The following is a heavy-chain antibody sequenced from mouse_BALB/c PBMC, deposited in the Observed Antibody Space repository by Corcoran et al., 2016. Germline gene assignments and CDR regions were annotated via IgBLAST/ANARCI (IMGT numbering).Heavy chain of an antibody. J-gene: IGHJ3*01. CDR3: ARERRFAY. Sequence: DVQLQESGPGLVKPSQSLSLTYSVTGSSITSGYYWNWIRQFPGNKLEWMGYISYDGSNNYNPSLKNRISITRDTSKNQFFLKLNSVTTEDTATYYCARERRFAYWGQGTLVTVSA. CDR1: GSSITSGYY. V-gene: IGHV3-6*02. CDR2: ISYDGSN.